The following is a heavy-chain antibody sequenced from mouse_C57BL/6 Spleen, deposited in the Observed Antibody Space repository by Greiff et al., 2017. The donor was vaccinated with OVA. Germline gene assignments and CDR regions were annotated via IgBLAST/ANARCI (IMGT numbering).Heavy chain of an antibody. CDR1: GYAFTNYL. CDR2: INPGSGGT. Sequence: VKLQQSGAELVRPGTSVKVSCKASGYAFTNYLIEWVKQRPGQGLEWIGVINPGSGGTNYNEKFKGKATLTADKSSSTAYMQLSSLTSEDSAVYFCARKGDYDPAWFAYWGQGTLVTVSA. J-gene: IGHJ3*01. CDR3: ARKGDYDPAWFAY. V-gene: IGHV1-54*01. D-gene: IGHD2-4*01.